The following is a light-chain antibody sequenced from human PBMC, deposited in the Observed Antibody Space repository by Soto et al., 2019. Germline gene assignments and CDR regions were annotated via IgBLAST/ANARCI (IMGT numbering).Light chain of an antibody. CDR2: DNN. Sequence: QSVLTQPPSLSGAPGQRVTLSCTGSISNIGAGYGVHWYQQLPGRAPKLLVYDNNKRHSGVPDRFSGSKSGTSPSLAMTGLKADDEADYFCQSYDSSLSGVVFCGGTKLTVL. J-gene: IGLJ2*01. V-gene: IGLV1-40*01. CDR3: QSYDSSLSGVV. CDR1: ISNIGAGYG.